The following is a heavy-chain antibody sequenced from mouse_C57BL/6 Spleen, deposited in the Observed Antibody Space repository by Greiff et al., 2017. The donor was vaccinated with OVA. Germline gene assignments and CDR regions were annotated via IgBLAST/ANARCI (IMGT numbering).Heavy chain of an antibody. V-gene: IGHV3-6*01. CDR3: ARPGYDWYFDV. D-gene: IGHD2-2*01. Sequence: EVQLVESGPGLVKPSQSLSLTCSVTGYSITSGYYWNWIRQFPGNKLEWMGYISYDGSNNYNPSLKNRISITRDTSKNQFFLKLNSVTTEDTATYYCARPGYDWYFDVWGTGTTVTVSS. CDR1: GYSITSGYY. J-gene: IGHJ1*03. CDR2: ISYDGSN.